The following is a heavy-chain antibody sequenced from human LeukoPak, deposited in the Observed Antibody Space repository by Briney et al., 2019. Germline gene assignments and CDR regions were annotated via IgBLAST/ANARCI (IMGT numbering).Heavy chain of an antibody. CDR2: MNPNSGNT. CDR3: ARAGGYDSFGSDTNWFDP. CDR1: GYTFTSYD. D-gene: IGHD5-12*01. V-gene: IGHV1-8*01. Sequence: GASVKVSCKASGYTFTSYDINWVRQATGQGLEWMGWMNPNSGNTGYAQKFQGRVTVTRNTSISTAYMELSSLRSEDTAVYYCARAGGYDSFGSDTNWFDPWGQGTLVTVSS. J-gene: IGHJ5*02.